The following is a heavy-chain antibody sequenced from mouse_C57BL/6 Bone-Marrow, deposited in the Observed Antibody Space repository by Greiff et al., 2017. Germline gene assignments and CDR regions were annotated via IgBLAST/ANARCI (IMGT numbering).Heavy chain of an antibody. CDR3: ARVGYSSFAY. D-gene: IGHD1-1*01. CDR2: IYPRSGNT. CDR1: GYTFTSYG. Sequence: VQLQQSGAELARPGASVKLSCKASGYTFTSYGISWVKQRTGQGLEWIGEIYPRSGNTYYNEKFKGKATLTADKSSSTAYMELRSLTSEDSAVYFCARVGYSSFAYWGQGTLVTVSA. J-gene: IGHJ3*01. V-gene: IGHV1-81*01.